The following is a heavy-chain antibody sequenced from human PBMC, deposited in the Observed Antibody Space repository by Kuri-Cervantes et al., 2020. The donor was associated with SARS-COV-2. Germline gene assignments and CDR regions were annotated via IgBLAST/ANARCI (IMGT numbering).Heavy chain of an antibody. CDR2: INPDGSYT. CDR1: GFTFSGHW. V-gene: IGHV3-74*01. Sequence: GESLKISCEASGFTFSGHWIHWVRQAPGKGLEWVSRINPDGSYTNNADSVKGRFTLSRDNAKNSLYLQMNSLRAEDTAVYYCARDSSRPTFFGVFTRYGMDVWGQGTTVTVSS. D-gene: IGHD3-3*01. J-gene: IGHJ6*02. CDR3: ARDSSRPTFFGVFTRYGMDV.